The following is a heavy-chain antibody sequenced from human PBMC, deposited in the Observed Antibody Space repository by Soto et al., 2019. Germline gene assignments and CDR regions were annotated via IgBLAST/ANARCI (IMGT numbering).Heavy chain of an antibody. V-gene: IGHV4-39*07. CDR3: ARVGVTPLYYYGMDV. CDR1: GGSINSNYF. CDR2: IYYSGNT. Sequence: SETLSLTCAVSGGSINSNYFWGWIRQPPGRGLEWIGSIYYSGNTNYNPSLKSRVTISVDTSKNQFSLKLSSVTAADTAVYYCARVGVTPLYYYGMDVWGQGTTVTVSS. D-gene: IGHD2-21*02. J-gene: IGHJ6*02.